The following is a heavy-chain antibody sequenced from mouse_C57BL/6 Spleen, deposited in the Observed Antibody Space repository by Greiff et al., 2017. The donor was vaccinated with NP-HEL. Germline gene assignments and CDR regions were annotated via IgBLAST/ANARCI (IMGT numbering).Heavy chain of an antibody. CDR2: IDPSDSYT. CDR1: GYTFTSYW. CDR3: ARGENSSGYDAWFAY. D-gene: IGHD3-2*02. J-gene: IGHJ3*01. V-gene: IGHV1-69*01. Sequence: QVQLQQPGAELVMPGASMKLSCKASGYTFTSYWMHWVKQRPGQGLEWIGEIDPSDSYTNYNQKFKGKSTLTVDKSSSTAYMQLSSLTSEDSAVYYCARGENSSGYDAWFAYWGQGTLVTVSA.